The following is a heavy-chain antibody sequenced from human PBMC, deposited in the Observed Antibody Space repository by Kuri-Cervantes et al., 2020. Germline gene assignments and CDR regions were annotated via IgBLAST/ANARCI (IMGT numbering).Heavy chain of an antibody. J-gene: IGHJ4*02. Sequence: ETLSLTCAASGFTFSNYAMSWVRQAPGKGLEWVSAISGSGGSAYYADSVKGRFNVSRVNSKNTLYLQMDSLRGADKSVYYCAKERRAKVVSVNSCFEYWGLGTLVTVSS. D-gene: IGHD5/OR15-5a*01. CDR2: ISGSGGSA. V-gene: IGHV3-23*01. CDR1: GFTFSNYA. CDR3: AKERRAKVVSVNSCFEY.